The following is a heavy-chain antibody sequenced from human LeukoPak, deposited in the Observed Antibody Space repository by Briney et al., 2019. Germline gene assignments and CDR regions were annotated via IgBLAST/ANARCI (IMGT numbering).Heavy chain of an antibody. CDR1: GYSISSGYY. V-gene: IGHV4-38-2*01. Sequence: ASETLSLACAVSGYSISSGYYWGWIRQPLGKGLEWIGSIYHSGSTYYNPSLKSRVTISVDTSKNQFSLKLSSVTAADTAVYYCARHGKLKNWFDPWGQGTLVTVSS. CDR3: ARHGKLKNWFDP. J-gene: IGHJ5*02. D-gene: IGHD1-26*01. CDR2: IYHSGST.